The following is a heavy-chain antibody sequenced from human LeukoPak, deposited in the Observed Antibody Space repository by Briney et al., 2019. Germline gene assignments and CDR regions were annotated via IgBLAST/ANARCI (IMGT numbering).Heavy chain of an antibody. CDR2: ISSSSSYI. V-gene: IGHV3-21*01. Sequence: AGGSLRLSCAASGFTFSSYSMNWVRQAPGKGLEWVSSISSSSSYIYYADSVKGRFTISRDNAKNSLYLQMNSLRAEDTAVYYCARDILLYSSSRGYWGQGTLVTVSS. J-gene: IGHJ4*02. CDR3: ARDILLYSSSRGY. CDR1: GFTFSSYS. D-gene: IGHD6-13*01.